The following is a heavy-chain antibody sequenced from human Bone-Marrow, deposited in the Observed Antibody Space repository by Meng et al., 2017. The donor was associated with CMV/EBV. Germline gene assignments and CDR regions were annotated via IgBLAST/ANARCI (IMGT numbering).Heavy chain of an antibody. Sequence: GGSLRLSCAGTGFTFTSYWMTWVRQAPGKGREWVASIEEDGSEKYYVDSVKGRFTISRDNPNNSLYLQMNSLRAEGTALYYCVRGRINNHYWGQGTLVTVSS. D-gene: IGHD2/OR15-2a*01. V-gene: IGHV3-7*01. J-gene: IGHJ4*02. CDR2: IEEDGSEK. CDR1: GFTFTSYW. CDR3: VRGRINNHY.